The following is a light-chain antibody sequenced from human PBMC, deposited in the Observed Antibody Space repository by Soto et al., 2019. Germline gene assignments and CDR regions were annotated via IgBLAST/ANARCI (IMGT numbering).Light chain of an antibody. Sequence: EIVMTQSPATQSVSAGDRATLSCRASQSISTNLAWYHQKPGQAPRLLIYGASTRATDIPARFSGSGSGTEFTLTISSLQSEDFAVYYCQQYNYWPYTFGQGTKLEIK. J-gene: IGKJ2*01. CDR2: GAS. CDR1: QSISTN. CDR3: QQYNYWPYT. V-gene: IGKV3-15*01.